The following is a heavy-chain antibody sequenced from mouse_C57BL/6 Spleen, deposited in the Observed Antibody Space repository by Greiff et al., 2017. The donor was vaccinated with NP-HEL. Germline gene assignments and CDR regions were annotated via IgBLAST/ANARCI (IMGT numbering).Heavy chain of an antibody. V-gene: IGHV1-7*01. D-gene: IGHD1-1*01. CDR2: INPSSGYT. Sequence: VQLQQSGAELAKPGASVKLSCKASGYTFTSYWMHWVKQRPGQGLEWIGYINPSSGYTKYNQKFKDKATLTADKSSSTAYMQLSSLTYEDSAVYYCARRGEFITTVVATGYFDVWGTGTTGTVSS. CDR3: ARRGEFITTVVATGYFDV. J-gene: IGHJ1*03. CDR1: GYTFTSYW.